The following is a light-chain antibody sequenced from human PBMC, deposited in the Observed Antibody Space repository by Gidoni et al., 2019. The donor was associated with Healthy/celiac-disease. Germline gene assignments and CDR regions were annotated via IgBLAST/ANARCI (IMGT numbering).Light chain of an antibody. CDR3: QQYGSSPPST. J-gene: IGKJ2*01. Sequence: EIVLTQSPGTLSLSPGERATISCRASQSVSSSYLAWYQQKPGQAPRLPISGASSRATGLPDRFSGSGSGTDFTLTISRLEPEDFAVYYCQQYGSSPPSTFGQGTKLEIK. CDR1: QSVSSSY. V-gene: IGKV3-20*01. CDR2: GAS.